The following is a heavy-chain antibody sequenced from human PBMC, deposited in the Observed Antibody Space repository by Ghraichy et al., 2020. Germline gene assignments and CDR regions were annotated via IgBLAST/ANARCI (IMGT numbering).Heavy chain of an antibody. CDR1: GFSLSTSGVG. J-gene: IGHJ3*02. CDR3: AHRHSTYYYDSSGGGAFDI. Sequence: SGPTLVKPTQTLTLTCTFSGFSLSTSGVGVGWIRQPPGKALEWLALIYWNDDKHYSPSLKSRLTITKDTSKNQVVLTMTNMDPVDTATYYCAHRHSTYYYDSSGGGAFDIWCQGTMVTVSS. CDR2: IYWNDDK. V-gene: IGHV2-5*01. D-gene: IGHD3-22*01.